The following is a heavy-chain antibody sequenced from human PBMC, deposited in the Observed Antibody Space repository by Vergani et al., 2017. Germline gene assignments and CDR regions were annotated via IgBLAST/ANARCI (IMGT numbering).Heavy chain of an antibody. CDR3: IYRKTECGTTCXFYPFYYYYFMDV. J-gene: IGHJ6*03. V-gene: IGHV2-5*04. D-gene: IGHD1-7*01. CDR2: IYLNDDQ. Sequence: QITLKESGPTLVKPTQTLTLTCTFSGFSLNTRGVSVAWIRQPPGKALDWLALIYLNDDQHYSPSLNNRVTITKDTSKNQVVLTMTNMDYVDTGTYYCIYRKTECGTTCXFYPFYYYYFMDVWGKGTTVTVSS. CDR1: GFSLNTRGVS.